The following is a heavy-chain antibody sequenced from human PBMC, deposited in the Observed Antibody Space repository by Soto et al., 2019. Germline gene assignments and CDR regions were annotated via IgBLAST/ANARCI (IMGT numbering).Heavy chain of an antibody. J-gene: IGHJ4*02. CDR1: GFTFSSYG. CDR3: AKLVDSSGYYYYFDY. D-gene: IGHD3-22*01. CDR2: ISYDGSNK. Sequence: GGSPRLSCAASGFTFSSYGMHWVRQAPGKGLEWVAVISYDGSNKYYADSVKGRFTISRDNSKNTLYLQMNSLRAEDTAVYYCAKLVDSSGYYYYFDYWGQGTLVTVSS. V-gene: IGHV3-30*18.